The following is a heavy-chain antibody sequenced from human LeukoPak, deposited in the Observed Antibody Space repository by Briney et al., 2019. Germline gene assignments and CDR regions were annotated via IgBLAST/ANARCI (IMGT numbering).Heavy chain of an antibody. CDR2: ISGNTNSI. D-gene: IGHD3-3*01. J-gene: IGHJ6*03. Sequence: GGSLRLSCAASGFTFSDCYMSWIRQAPGKGLEWVSYISGNTNSIYYAGSVKGRFTISRENAKNSLCLQMNSLRAEDTAVYYCAREGYDFWGVYMDVWGKGTTVTVSS. CDR1: GFTFSDCY. V-gene: IGHV3-11*04. CDR3: AREGYDFWGVYMDV.